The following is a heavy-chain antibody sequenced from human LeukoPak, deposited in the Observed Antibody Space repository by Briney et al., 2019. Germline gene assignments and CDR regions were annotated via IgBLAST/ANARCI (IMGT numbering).Heavy chain of an antibody. Sequence: SVKVSCKASGGTFSGYAISWVRQAPGQGLEWMGGIIPIFGTANYAQKFQGRVTITADESTSTAYMELSSLRSEDTAVYSCARERGGGSGSSHYYYYYGMDVWGKGTTVTVSS. J-gene: IGHJ6*04. CDR2: IIPIFGTA. CDR3: ARERGGGSGSSHYYYYYGMDV. V-gene: IGHV1-69*01. D-gene: IGHD3-10*01. CDR1: GGTFSGYA.